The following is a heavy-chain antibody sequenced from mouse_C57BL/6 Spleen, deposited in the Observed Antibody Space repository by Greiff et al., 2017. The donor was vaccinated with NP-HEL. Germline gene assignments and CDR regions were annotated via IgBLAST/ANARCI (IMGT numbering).Heavy chain of an antibody. CDR2: IYPGDGDT. D-gene: IGHD2-5*01. Sequence: QVHVKQSGPELVKPGASVKISCKASGYAFSSSWMNWVKQRPGKGLEWIGRIYPGDGDTNYNGKFKGQATLTADKSSSTAYMQLSSLTSEDSAVYFCARGGSNYEPFDYWGQGTTLTVSS. J-gene: IGHJ2*01. CDR1: GYAFSSSW. V-gene: IGHV1-82*01. CDR3: ARGGSNYEPFDY.